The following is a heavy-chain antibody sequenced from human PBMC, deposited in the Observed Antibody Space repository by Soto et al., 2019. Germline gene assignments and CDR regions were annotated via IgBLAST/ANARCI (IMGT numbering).Heavy chain of an antibody. CDR1: GGSISSSSYY. J-gene: IGHJ4*02. Sequence: QLQLQESGPGLVKPSETLSLTCTVSGGSISSSSYYWGWIRQPPGKGLEWIGSIYYSGSTYYNPSLKSRVTISVDTSKNQFSLKLSSVTAADTAVYYCARRTYYDFWSGYSSYFDYWGQGTLVTVSS. V-gene: IGHV4-39*01. CDR3: ARRTYYDFWSGYSSYFDY. CDR2: IYYSGST. D-gene: IGHD3-3*01.